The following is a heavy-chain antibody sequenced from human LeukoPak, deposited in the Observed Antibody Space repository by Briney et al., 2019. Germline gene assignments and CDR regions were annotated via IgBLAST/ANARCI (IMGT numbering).Heavy chain of an antibody. J-gene: IGHJ6*02. CDR3: AKGQPSTIFGVVIQYYYYGMDV. CDR2: ISGSGGST. Sequence: GGSLRLSCAASGFTFSSYAMSWVRQAPGKGLEWVSAISGSGGSTYYADSVKGRFTISRDNSKNTLYLQMNSLRAEDTAVYYCAKGQPSTIFGVVIQYYYYGMDVWGQGTTVTVSS. V-gene: IGHV3-23*01. CDR1: GFTFSSYA. D-gene: IGHD3-3*01.